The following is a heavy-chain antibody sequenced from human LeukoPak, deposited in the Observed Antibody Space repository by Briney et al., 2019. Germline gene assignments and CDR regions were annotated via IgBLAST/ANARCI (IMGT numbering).Heavy chain of an antibody. CDR2: IYHSGST. J-gene: IGHJ6*03. CDR3: ATDYYGSGSYYPYSYMDV. D-gene: IGHD3-10*01. CDR1: GYSISSGYY. V-gene: IGHV4-38-2*02. Sequence: RSETLSLTCTVSGYSISSGYYWGWIRQPPGKGLEWIGSIYHSGSTYYNPSLKSRVTISVDTSKNQFSLKLSSVTAADTAVYYCATDYYGSGSYYPYSYMDVWGKGTTVTVSS.